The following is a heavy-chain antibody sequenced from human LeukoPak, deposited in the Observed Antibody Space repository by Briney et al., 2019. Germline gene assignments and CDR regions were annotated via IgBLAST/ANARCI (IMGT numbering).Heavy chain of an antibody. Sequence: ASVKVSCKASGYTFTSYDINWVRQATGQGLEWMGWMNPNSGNTGCAQKFQGRVTITRNTSISTAYMELSSLRSEDTAVYYCARTYDFWSGYYPFDYWGQGTLVTVSS. V-gene: IGHV1-8*03. J-gene: IGHJ4*02. CDR3: ARTYDFWSGYYPFDY. D-gene: IGHD3-3*01. CDR2: MNPNSGNT. CDR1: GYTFTSYD.